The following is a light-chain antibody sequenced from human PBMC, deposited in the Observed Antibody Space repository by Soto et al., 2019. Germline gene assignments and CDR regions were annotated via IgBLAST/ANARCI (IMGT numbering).Light chain of an antibody. V-gene: IGKV3-11*01. CDR2: DAS. J-gene: IGKJ4*01. CDR1: QSVSRY. CDR3: QQCINWRAPT. Sequence: EIVLSQSPATLSLSPGERATLSCRASQSVSRYLAWYQKKPGQAPRLLIYDASTRATGIPARFSGTGSGTDFTLTISSLEPEDFAVYYCQQCINWRAPTFGGGTKVEIK.